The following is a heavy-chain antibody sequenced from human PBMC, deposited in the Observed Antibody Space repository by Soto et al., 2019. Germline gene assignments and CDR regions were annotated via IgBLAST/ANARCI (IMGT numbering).Heavy chain of an antibody. CDR2: IYYSGST. D-gene: IGHD3-16*02. CDR3: ARLYGLDAFDI. J-gene: IGHJ3*02. V-gene: IGHV4-59*08. CDR1: GGSINSYY. Sequence: PSETLSLTCTVSGGSINSYYLSWIRQPPGEGLEWIGYIYYSGSTNYNPSLKSRVTISVDTSKNQFSLKLSSVTAADTAVYYCARLYGLDAFDIWGQGTMVTVSS.